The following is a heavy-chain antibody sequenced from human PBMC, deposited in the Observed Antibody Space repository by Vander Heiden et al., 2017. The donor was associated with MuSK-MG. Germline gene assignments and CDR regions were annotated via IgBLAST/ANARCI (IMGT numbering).Heavy chain of an antibody. CDR1: GYTFTRYA. D-gene: IGHD4-17*01. V-gene: IGHV1-3*01. J-gene: IGHJ3*02. CDR3: ARKGYGDKDAFDI. CDR2: INAGNGNT. Sequence: QVQLVQSGAEVKKPGASVKVSCKASGYTFTRYAMHWVRQAPGQRLEWMGWINAGNGNTKYSQKFQGRVTITRDTSASTAYMELSSLRSEDTAVYYCARKGYGDKDAFDIWCQGTMVTVSS.